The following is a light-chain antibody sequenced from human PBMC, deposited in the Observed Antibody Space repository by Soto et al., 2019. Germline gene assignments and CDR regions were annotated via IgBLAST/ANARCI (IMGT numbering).Light chain of an antibody. CDR3: QQTYSHTPT. CDR1: QSIRTY. J-gene: IGKJ1*01. Sequence: DIQMTQSPSSLSASVVDRVTITCWESQSIRTYLSWYPQTQGKAPNXXIYAASSLQSGVPSRFSGSGAGTDFTLTISSLQPEDFATYYCQQTYSHTPTFGQGTKVDIK. CDR2: AAS. V-gene: IGKV1-39*01.